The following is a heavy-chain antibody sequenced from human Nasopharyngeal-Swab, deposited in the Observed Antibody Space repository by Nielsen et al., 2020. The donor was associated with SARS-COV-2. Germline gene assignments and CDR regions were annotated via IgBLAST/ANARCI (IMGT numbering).Heavy chain of an antibody. V-gene: IGHV1-3*01. CDR1: GYTLSTYG. CDR3: ARVPAVAASRIDY. CDR2: INAGKGNT. J-gene: IGHJ4*02. Sequence: ASVKVSCKASGYTLSTYGMYWVRQAPGQRPEFMGWINAGKGNTYYSQKFQGRVRISRDTSANTVYMELSRLRSADTAVYYCARVPAVAASRIDYWGQGTLVTVSS. D-gene: IGHD6-19*01.